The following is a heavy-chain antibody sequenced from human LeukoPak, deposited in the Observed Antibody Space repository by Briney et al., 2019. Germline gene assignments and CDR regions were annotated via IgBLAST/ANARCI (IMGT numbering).Heavy chain of an antibody. CDR2: INPSGGST. J-gene: IGHJ3*02. D-gene: IGHD3-3*01. CDR3: ASPGYDFWSGYQI. V-gene: IGHV1-46*01. Sequence: GASVKVSCKASGDTFSSYAISWVRQAPGQGLEWMGIINPSGGSTSYAQKFQGRVTMTRDTSTSTVYMELSSLRSEDTAVYYCASPGYDFWSGYQIWGQGTMVTVSS. CDR1: GDTFSSYA.